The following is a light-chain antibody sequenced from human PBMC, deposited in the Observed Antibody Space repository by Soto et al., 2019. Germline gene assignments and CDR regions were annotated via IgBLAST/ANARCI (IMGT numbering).Light chain of an antibody. Sequence: QSALTQPASVSGSPGQSITISCTGTSSDVGGYNYVSWYQQHPGKAPKLMIYDVSNRPSGVSNRFSGSKSGNTASLTISGLQAEDEAEYYCSSYRSTTTYVCGTGTK. CDR3: SSYRSTTTYV. V-gene: IGLV2-14*03. CDR1: SSDVGGYNY. CDR2: DVS. J-gene: IGLJ1*01.